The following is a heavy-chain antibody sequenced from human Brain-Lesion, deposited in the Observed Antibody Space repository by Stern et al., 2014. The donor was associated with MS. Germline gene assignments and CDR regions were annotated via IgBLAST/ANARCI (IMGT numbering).Heavy chain of an antibody. CDR3: ATYYYDSTGYNDF. CDR1: GYTFTGYY. J-gene: IGHJ4*02. D-gene: IGHD3-22*01. CDR2: SNPKSGGT. V-gene: IGHV1-2*04. Sequence: VQLVESGAEVKKPGASVKVSCKASGYTFTGYYMHWVRQAPGQGLEWMGWSNPKSGGTNYVQKFQGWVTMTRDTSINTAYMELSRLRSDDTAVYYCATYYYDSTGYNDFWGQGTLVTVSS.